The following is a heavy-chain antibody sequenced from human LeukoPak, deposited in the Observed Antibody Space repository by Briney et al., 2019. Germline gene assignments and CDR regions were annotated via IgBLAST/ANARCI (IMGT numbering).Heavy chain of an antibody. J-gene: IGHJ4*02. CDR2: IWYDGSNK. CDR1: GFTFSYYG. D-gene: IGHD2-15*01. Sequence: PGGSLRLSCAASGFTFSYYGMHWVRQAPGKGLEWVADIWYDGSNKYYADSVKGRFTISRDNPKNTLSLQMNSLRAEETAVYYCARDSSLLGGPKYYFDYWGQGTLVTVSS. V-gene: IGHV3-33*01. CDR3: ARDSSLLGGPKYYFDY.